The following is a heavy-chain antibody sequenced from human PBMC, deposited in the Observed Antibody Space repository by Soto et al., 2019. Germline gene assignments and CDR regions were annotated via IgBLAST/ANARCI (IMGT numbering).Heavy chain of an antibody. D-gene: IGHD3-22*01. J-gene: IGHJ3*02. CDR3: ARKGGTMIVVVDDAFDI. CDR2: IWYDGSNK. Sequence: QVQLVESGVGVVQPGRSLRLSCAASGFTFSSYGMHWVRQAPGKGLEWVAVIWYDGSNKYYADSVKGRFTISRDNSKNTLYLQINSLRAEDTAVSYCARKGGTMIVVVDDAFDIWGQGTMVTVSS. V-gene: IGHV3-33*01. CDR1: GFTFSSYG.